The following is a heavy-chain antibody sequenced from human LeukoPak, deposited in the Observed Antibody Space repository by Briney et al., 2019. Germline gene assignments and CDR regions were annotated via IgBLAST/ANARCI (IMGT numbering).Heavy chain of an antibody. CDR3: ARAYDSSGYLFFDY. J-gene: IGHJ4*02. V-gene: IGHV1-2*02. CDR1: GYTFTGYY. CDR2: INPNSGGT. D-gene: IGHD3-22*01. Sequence: ASVKVSCKASGYTFTGYYMHWVRQAPGQGLEWMGWINPNSGGTNYAQKFQGRVTMTRDTSISTAYMELSRLRSDDTAVYYCARAYDSSGYLFFDYWGQGTLATVSS.